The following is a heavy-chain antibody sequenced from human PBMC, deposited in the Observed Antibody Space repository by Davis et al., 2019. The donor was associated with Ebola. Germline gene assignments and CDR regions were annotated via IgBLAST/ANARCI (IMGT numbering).Heavy chain of an antibody. Sequence: PGGSLRLSCAASGFTFSSYAMSWVRQAPGKGLEWVANIKQDGSEKYYVNSVKGRSTISRDNAKNSMYLQMNSLRAEETAVYYCASGYSRDFDYWGQGTLVTVSS. CDR2: IKQDGSEK. J-gene: IGHJ4*02. CDR3: ASGYSRDFDY. CDR1: GFTFSSYA. V-gene: IGHV3-7*01. D-gene: IGHD6-13*01.